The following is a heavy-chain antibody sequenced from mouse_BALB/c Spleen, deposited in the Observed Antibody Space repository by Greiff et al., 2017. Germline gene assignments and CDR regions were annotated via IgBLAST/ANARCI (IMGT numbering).Heavy chain of an antibody. V-gene: IGHV5-6*02. CDR3: ARLDGSYFDY. D-gene: IGHD2-3*01. J-gene: IGHJ2*01. Sequence: DVKLVESGGDLVKPGGSLKLSCAASGFTFSSYGMSWVRQTPDKRLEWVATISSGGSYTYYPDSVKGRFTISRDNAKNTLYLQMSSLKSEDTAMYYCARLDGSYFDYWGQGTTLTVSS. CDR2: ISSGGSYT. CDR1: GFTFSSYG.